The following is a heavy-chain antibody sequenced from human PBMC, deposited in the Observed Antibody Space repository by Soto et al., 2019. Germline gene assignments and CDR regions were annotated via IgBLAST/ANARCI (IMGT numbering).Heavy chain of an antibody. CDR2: INHSGST. CDR3: ARVVRYFDWLLYYYYMDV. Sequence: SETLSLTCALYGGSFSGYYWSWIRQPPGKGLEWIGEINHSGSTNYNPSLKSRVTISVDTSKSQFSLKLSSVTAADTAVYYCARVVRYFDWLLYYYYMDVWGKGTKVTV. J-gene: IGHJ6*03. CDR1: GGSFSGYY. V-gene: IGHV4-34*01. D-gene: IGHD3-9*01.